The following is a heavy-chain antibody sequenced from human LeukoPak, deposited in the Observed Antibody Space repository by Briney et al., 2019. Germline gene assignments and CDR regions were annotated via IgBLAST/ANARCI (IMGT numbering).Heavy chain of an antibody. CDR1: GVTLSNYD. V-gene: IGHV3-30*04. CDR3: ATDYGDYEPIDY. D-gene: IGHD4-17*01. Sequence: GRSLRLSCTASGVTLSNYDMHWLRRPPGRGLEWVAVKSYDGTNKYYGDSVEGRFSVSRDNSKNTLYLQMNSLRPDDTAMYYCATDYGDYEPIDYWGQGTLVTVSS. J-gene: IGHJ4*02. CDR2: KSYDGTNK.